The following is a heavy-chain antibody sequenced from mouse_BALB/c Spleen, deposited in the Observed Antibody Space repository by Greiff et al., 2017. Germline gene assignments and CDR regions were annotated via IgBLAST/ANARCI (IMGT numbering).Heavy chain of an antibody. V-gene: IGHV5-12-2*01. D-gene: IGHD2-1*01. CDR2: ISNGGGST. J-gene: IGHJ4*01. Sequence: DVMLVESGGGLVQPGGSLKLSCAASGFTFSSYTMSWVRQTPEKRLEWVAYISNGGGSTYYPDTVKGRFTISRDNAKNTLYLQMSSLKSEDTAMYYCARQPYGNYAMDYWGQGTSVTVSS. CDR1: GFTFSSYT. CDR3: ARQPYGNYAMDY.